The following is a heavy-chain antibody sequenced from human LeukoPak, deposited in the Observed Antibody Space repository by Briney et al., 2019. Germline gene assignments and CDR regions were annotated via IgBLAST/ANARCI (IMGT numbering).Heavy chain of an antibody. J-gene: IGHJ6*03. D-gene: IGHD3-10*01. V-gene: IGHV3-7*01. CDR1: GFSFSSYW. Sequence: GGSLRLSCEGSGFSFSSYWMTWVRQSPGKGPEWVAKIKQDESERYTVDSVKGRFTISRDNAKNSVYLHMNSLRAEDTALYYCARLSAYYYGSFFYYYMDVWGKGTTVTVSS. CDR2: IKQDESER. CDR3: ARLSAYYYGSFFYYYMDV.